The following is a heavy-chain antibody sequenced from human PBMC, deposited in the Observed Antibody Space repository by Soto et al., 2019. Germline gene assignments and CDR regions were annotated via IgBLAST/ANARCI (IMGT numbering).Heavy chain of an antibody. CDR2: IWYDGSNK. CDR3: ARDLRTIAARWGAFDI. J-gene: IGHJ3*02. D-gene: IGHD6-6*01. V-gene: IGHV3-33*01. CDR1: GFTFSSYG. Sequence: GGSLRLSCAASGFTFSSYGMHWVRQAPGKGLEWVAVIWYDGSNKYYADSVKGRFTISRDNSKNTLYLQMNSLRAEDTAVYYCARDLRTIAARWGAFDIWGQGTMVTVSS.